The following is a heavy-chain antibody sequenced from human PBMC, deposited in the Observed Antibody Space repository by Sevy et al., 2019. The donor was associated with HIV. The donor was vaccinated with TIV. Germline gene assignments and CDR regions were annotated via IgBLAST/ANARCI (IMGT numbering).Heavy chain of an antibody. CDR2: IYAGGST. V-gene: IGHV3-53*01. CDR3: ASQLGIGAFDI. CDR1: GLSVSRNY. Sequence: GGSLRLSCAASGLSVSRNYLSWVRQAPGRGLEWVSVIYAGGSTYYANSVKGRFTGSRDKAKNTLYYQMNGLRAEDTAVYYCASQLGIGAFDIWGQGTMVTVSS. J-gene: IGHJ3*02. D-gene: IGHD7-27*01.